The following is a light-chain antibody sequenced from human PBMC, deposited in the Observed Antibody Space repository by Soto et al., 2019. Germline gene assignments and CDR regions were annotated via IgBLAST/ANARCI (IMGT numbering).Light chain of an antibody. V-gene: IGLV1-47*01. CDR1: SSNIGSNF. Sequence: QSVLTQPPSVSETPGQRVSISCSGSSSNIGSNFIYWYQQLPGTAPKLLVYRSDQRPSGVPDRFSGSKSGTSASLAISGLRSEDEADYYCATWDDSLRAVVFGGGTKLTVL. J-gene: IGLJ3*02. CDR3: ATWDDSLRAVV. CDR2: RSD.